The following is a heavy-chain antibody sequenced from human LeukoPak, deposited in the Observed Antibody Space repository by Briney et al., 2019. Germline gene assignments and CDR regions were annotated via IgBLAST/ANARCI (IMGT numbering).Heavy chain of an antibody. D-gene: IGHD4-17*01. Sequence: GGSLRLSCAASGFTFSSYWMSWVRQAPGKGLECVANINQDGSEKYFVDSVKGRFTISRDNAKNSLYLQMNSLRAEDTAVYYCIRLFHFDYWGQGTLVTVSS. CDR2: INQDGSEK. CDR1: GFTFSSYW. CDR3: IRLFHFDY. J-gene: IGHJ4*02. V-gene: IGHV3-7*01.